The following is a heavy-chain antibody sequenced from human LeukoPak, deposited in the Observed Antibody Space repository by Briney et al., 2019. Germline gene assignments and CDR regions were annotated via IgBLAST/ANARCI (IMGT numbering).Heavy chain of an antibody. Sequence: SETLSLTCTVSGGSISSYYWSWIRQPAGKGLEWIGRIYTSGSTNYNPSLKSRVTMSVDTSKNQFSLKLSSVTAADTAVYYCARDSLTGPDYGMEVWGQGTTVTVSS. J-gene: IGHJ6*02. CDR2: IYTSGST. V-gene: IGHV4-4*07. CDR3: ARDSLTGPDYGMEV. CDR1: GGSISSYY.